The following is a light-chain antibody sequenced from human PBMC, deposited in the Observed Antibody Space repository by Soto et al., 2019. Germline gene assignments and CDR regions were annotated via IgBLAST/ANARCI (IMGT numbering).Light chain of an antibody. Sequence: QSALTQPASVSGSPGQSITISCTGSSGDVGHYSYVSWYQQHPGKAPKLMIYEVSNRPSGVSNRFSGSKSGNTASLIISGLQAEDEADYYCTSYTTSRIWVFGGGTKLTVL. CDR2: EVS. CDR1: SGDVGHYSY. J-gene: IGLJ3*02. V-gene: IGLV2-14*01. CDR3: TSYTTSRIWV.